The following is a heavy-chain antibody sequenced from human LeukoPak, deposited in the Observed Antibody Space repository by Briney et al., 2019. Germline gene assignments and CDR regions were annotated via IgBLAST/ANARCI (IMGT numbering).Heavy chain of an antibody. J-gene: IGHJ4*02. CDR1: GFTFNDYY. CDR2: ISSSGSII. V-gene: IGHV3-11*04. Sequence: GGSLRLSCAASGFTFNDYYMTWIRQAPGKGLEWVSYISSSGSIINYVDSVKGRFTISRDNAKNSLYLQMNSLRAEDTAVYYCARVEAARPGASVDYWGQGTLVTVSS. D-gene: IGHD6-6*01. CDR3: ARVEAARPGASVDY.